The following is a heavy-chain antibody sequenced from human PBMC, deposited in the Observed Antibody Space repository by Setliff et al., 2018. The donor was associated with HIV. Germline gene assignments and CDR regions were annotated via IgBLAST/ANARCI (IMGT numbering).Heavy chain of an antibody. CDR3: ARNPHYFDRSGYYPWFYFDY. D-gene: IGHD3-22*01. Sequence: SETLSLTCAVSGYSISSGYYWGWIRQPPGKGLEWIGSIYHSGSTLYNPSLKSRATISVDTSNNHFSLKLRSVTAADTAVYYCARNPHYFDRSGYYPWFYFDYWGQGTLVTVSS. V-gene: IGHV4-38-2*01. CDR1: GYSISSGYY. CDR2: IYHSGST. J-gene: IGHJ4*02.